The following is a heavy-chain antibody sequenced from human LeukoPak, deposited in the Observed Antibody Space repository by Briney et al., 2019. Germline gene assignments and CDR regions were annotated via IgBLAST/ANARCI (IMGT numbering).Heavy chain of an antibody. J-gene: IGHJ4*02. CDR2: ISGSGGST. D-gene: IGHD1-26*01. CDR3: AKSSTVVGATPFDY. V-gene: IGHV3-23*01. Sequence: GGSLRLSCVASGFTFNIFAMSWVRQSPGQGLEWVSAISGSGGSTYYADSVKGRFTISRDNSKNTLYLQMNSLRAEDTAVYYCAKSSTVVGATPFDYWGQGTLVTVSS. CDR1: GFTFNIFA.